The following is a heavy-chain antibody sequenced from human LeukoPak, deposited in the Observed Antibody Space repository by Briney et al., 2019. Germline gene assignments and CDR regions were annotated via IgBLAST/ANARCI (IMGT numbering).Heavy chain of an antibody. D-gene: IGHD1-26*01. V-gene: IGHV1-69*13. CDR2: IIPIFGTA. Sequence: GASVKVSCKASGGTFSSYAISWVRQAPGQGLEWMGGIIPIFGTANYAQKFQGRVTITADESTSTAYMELSSLRSEDTAVYYCARGGGLRTKWELRPLYWFDSWGQGTLVTVSS. CDR3: ARGGGLRTKWELRPLYWFDS. CDR1: GGTFSSYA. J-gene: IGHJ5*01.